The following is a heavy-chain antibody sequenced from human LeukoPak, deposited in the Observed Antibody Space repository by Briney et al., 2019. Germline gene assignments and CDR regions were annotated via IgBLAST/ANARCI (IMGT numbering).Heavy chain of an antibody. D-gene: IGHD5-24*01. CDR1: GFTVSGNY. V-gene: IGHV3-53*01. CDR3: AKYWSGGKVKWMRWLQSGRSFDY. J-gene: IGHJ4*02. CDR2: IYSDDTT. Sequence: GGSLRLSCAVSGFTVSGNYMSWIRQGPGKGLEWVSLIYSDDTTLYADSVKGRFTISRDISKNSLYLQMNSLRAEDTAVYYCAKYWSGGKVKWMRWLQSGRSFDYWGQGTLVTVSS.